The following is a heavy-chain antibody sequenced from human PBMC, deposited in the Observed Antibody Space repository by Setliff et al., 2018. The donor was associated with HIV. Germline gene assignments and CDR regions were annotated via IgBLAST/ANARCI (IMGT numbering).Heavy chain of an antibody. V-gene: IGHV3-21*01. D-gene: IGHD3-3*01. Sequence: GGSLRLSCAASGFTFSSFVMTWVRQAPGKGLEWVSTISSDHNTYYADSVKGRFTISRDNAKNSLYLQMNSLRAEDTAVYYCAIMPAIFGVVTDYWGQGTLVTVSS. CDR2: ISSDHNT. CDR3: AIMPAIFGVVTDY. J-gene: IGHJ4*02. CDR1: GFTFSSFV.